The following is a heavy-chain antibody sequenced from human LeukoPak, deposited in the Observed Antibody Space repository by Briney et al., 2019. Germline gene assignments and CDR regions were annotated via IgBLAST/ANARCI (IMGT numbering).Heavy chain of an antibody. V-gene: IGHV3-74*01. CDR2: ISPTGSTT. CDR1: GLSFNGHW. CDR3: ARGPNSNWSGLDF. Sequence: GGSLRLSCTASGLSFNGHWMHWARQLPGKGLVWVSRISPTGSTTSYADSVKGRFTVSRDNAKNTLYLQVNNLRAEDTAVYYCARGPNSNWSGLDFWGQGTLLTVSS. J-gene: IGHJ4*02. D-gene: IGHD6-6*01.